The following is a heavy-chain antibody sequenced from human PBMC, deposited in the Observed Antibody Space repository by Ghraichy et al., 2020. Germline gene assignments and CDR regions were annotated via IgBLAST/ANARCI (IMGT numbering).Heavy chain of an antibody. J-gene: IGHJ4*02. CDR3: ASGGIELWSIF. V-gene: IGHV4-59*01. D-gene: IGHD5-18*01. CDR1: AGPISSYY. CDR2: IYYSGSA. Sequence: SQTLSLTCTVSAGPISSYYWSWIRQPPGKGLEWIGYIYYSGSANYNPSLKSRVTISVDTSKNQFSLKLSSVTAADTAVYYCASGGIELWSIFWGQGTLVTVSS.